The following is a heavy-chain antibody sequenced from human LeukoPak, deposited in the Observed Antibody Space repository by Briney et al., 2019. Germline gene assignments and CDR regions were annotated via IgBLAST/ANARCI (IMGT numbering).Heavy chain of an antibody. D-gene: IGHD3-9*01. CDR3: AKWGDYDVLTGYYDSDY. V-gene: IGHV3-23*01. CDR2: ISGRDDST. Sequence: GGSLRLSCAASGFSFSNYAVSWGREVLGEGLEWVSAISGRDDSTYYADSVKGRFTISRDTSKNTLYLQMNSLRAEDTAVYYCAKWGDYDVLTGYYDSDYWGQGTLVTVSS. J-gene: IGHJ4*02. CDR1: GFSFSNYA.